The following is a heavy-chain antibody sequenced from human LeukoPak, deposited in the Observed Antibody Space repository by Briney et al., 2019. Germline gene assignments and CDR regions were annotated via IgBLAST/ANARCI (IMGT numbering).Heavy chain of an antibody. J-gene: IGHJ4*02. Sequence: GGSLRLSCASSGFTFSSYGMHWVRQAPGNGLEWVAFIRYDGSNKYYADSVKGPFTITRDNSKNTLYLQMNSLRAEDTAVYYCAKDWEGYCSSTSCSIDYWGQGTLVTVSS. CDR2: IRYDGSNK. D-gene: IGHD2-2*01. CDR3: AKDWEGYCSSTSCSIDY. V-gene: IGHV3-30*02. CDR1: GFTFSSYG.